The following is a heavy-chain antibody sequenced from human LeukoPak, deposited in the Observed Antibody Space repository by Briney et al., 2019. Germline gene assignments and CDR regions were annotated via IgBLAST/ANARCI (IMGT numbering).Heavy chain of an antibody. D-gene: IGHD3-22*01. CDR2: ISHSGTT. Sequence: PSGTLSLTCGVSGASISRPYWWSWVRQPPGKGLEWIAEISHSGTTHYNPSLKSRVIISVDKSKNQYSLKLSSVTAADTAVYYCASIYYYDSAPIDPWGQGTLVTVSS. J-gene: IGHJ5*02. CDR1: GASISRPYW. CDR3: ASIYYYDSAPIDP. V-gene: IGHV4-4*02.